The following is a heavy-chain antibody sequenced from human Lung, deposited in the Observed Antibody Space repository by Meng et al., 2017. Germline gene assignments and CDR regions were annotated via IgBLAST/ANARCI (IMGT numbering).Heavy chain of an antibody. V-gene: IGHV7-4-1*02. CDR3: ARDRGSSGWSNWFDP. D-gene: IGHD6-13*01. Sequence: QVKLVQSGSELKKPGASVKVSCEASGYTFSRYSMHWVRQAPGQGLEWMGWINTDTGKPTYAQGFTGRFVFSLDTSVRTAYLQISSLKAEDTAVYYCARDRGSSGWSNWFDPWGQGTLVTVSS. CDR2: INTDTGKP. J-gene: IGHJ5*02. CDR1: GYTFSRYS.